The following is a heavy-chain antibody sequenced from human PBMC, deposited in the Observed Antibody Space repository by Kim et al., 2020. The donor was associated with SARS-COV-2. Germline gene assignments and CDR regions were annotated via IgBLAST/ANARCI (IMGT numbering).Heavy chain of an antibody. V-gene: IGHV1-3*01. CDR3: ASSMVRGVIPTFS. D-gene: IGHD3-10*01. J-gene: IGHJ5*02. Sequence: YSPEIQGRVTITRDTSASTAYMELSRLRSEDTAVYYCASSMVRGVIPTFSWGQGTLVTVSS.